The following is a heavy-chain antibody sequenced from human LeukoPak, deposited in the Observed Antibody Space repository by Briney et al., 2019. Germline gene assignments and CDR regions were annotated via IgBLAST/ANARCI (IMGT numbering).Heavy chain of an antibody. D-gene: IGHD2-21*01. J-gene: IGHJ4*02. CDR1: GGSISSSSYY. CDR3: ARTKSYPSFDY. V-gene: IGHV4-39*01. Sequence: PSETLSLTCDVSGGSISSSSYYWGWIRQPPGEGLEWIGNIYYSGSTYYNPSLKSRVTISVDTSKNQFSLKLSFVTAADTAVYYRARTKSYPSFDYWGQGTLVTVSS. CDR2: IYYSGST.